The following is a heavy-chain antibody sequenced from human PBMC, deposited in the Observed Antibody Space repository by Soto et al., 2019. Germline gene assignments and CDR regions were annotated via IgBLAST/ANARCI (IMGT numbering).Heavy chain of an antibody. J-gene: IGHJ4*02. V-gene: IGHV3-43*01. D-gene: IGHD5-18*01. CDR1: GFTFDDYT. Sequence: EVQLVESGGVVVQPGGSLRLSCAASGFTFDDYTMHWVRQAPGKGLEWVSLISWDGGSTYYADSVKGRFTISRDNSKNSLYLQMNSLRTEDTALYYCAKDWRTAMEFDYWSQGTLVTVSS. CDR3: AKDWRTAMEFDY. CDR2: ISWDGGST.